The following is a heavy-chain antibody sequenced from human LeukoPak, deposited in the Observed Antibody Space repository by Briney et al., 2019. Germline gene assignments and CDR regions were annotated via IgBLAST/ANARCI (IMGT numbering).Heavy chain of an antibody. CDR1: GFTFSSYG. Sequence: PGGSLRLSCAASGFTFSSYGMHWVRQAPGKGLEWVAVISYDGSNKYYADSVKGRFTISRDNSKNTLYLQMNSLRADDTAVYYCARDWDYYDSSGYHDYWGQGTLVTVSS. D-gene: IGHD3-22*01. CDR2: ISYDGSNK. J-gene: IGHJ4*02. CDR3: ARDWDYYDSSGYHDY. V-gene: IGHV3-30*03.